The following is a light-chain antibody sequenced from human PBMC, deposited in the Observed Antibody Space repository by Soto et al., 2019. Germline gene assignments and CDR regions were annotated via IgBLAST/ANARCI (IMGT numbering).Light chain of an antibody. CDR1: SSNIGAGYD. Sequence: QPVLTQPPSVSGAPGQRVTISCTGSSSNIGAGYDVHWYQQLPGTAPKLLIYGNSHRPSGVPDRFSGSKSGTSTSLAITGLQAEDEADYYCQFYDSSLSVVFGGGTKLTVL. V-gene: IGLV1-40*01. CDR2: GNS. CDR3: QFYDSSLSVV. J-gene: IGLJ2*01.